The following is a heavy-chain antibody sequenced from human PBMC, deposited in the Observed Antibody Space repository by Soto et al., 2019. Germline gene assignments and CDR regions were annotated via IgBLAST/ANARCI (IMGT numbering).Heavy chain of an antibody. D-gene: IGHD2-15*01. Sequence: QVQLVQSGAEVKKPGSSVKVSCKSSGGTFGSYAISWVRQAPGQGLEWMGGVIPIFGTPHYAQKFHGRVTIIAYIPTSTAYLELSSLKSADTAVYYCAKIRWTISLQEEDAIWGQGTLVTVSS. CDR3: AKIRWTISLQEEDAI. V-gene: IGHV1-69*06. CDR1: GGTFGSYA. J-gene: IGHJ4*02. CDR2: VIPIFGTP.